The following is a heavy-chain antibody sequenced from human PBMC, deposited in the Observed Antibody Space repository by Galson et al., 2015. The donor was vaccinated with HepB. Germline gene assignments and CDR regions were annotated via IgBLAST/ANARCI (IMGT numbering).Heavy chain of an antibody. D-gene: IGHD1-1*01. J-gene: IGHJ4*02. CDR1: GGSISSSY. Sequence: LSLTCTVSGGSISSSYWIWIRQPPGKGLEWIGYIYYSGSTNYNPSLKSRVTMSVDTSKNQFSLKLSSVTAADTAVYYCARQGYNYGSDYWGQGALVTVSS. CDR2: IYYSGST. V-gene: IGHV4-59*08. CDR3: ARQGYNYGSDY.